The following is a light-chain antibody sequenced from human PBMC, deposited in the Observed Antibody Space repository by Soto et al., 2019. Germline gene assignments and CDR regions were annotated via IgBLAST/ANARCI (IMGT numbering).Light chain of an antibody. CDR2: GAS. Sequence: EIVLTQSPATLSLSPGESATLSCRASQSVSNNLTWYQQKPGQPPSLLIYGASTRATGVPGRFSGSGSGTEFTLTISSLQSEDFAVYYCQQYNDWWTFGQGTKVDIK. J-gene: IGKJ1*01. V-gene: IGKV3-15*01. CDR3: QQYNDWWT. CDR1: QSVSNN.